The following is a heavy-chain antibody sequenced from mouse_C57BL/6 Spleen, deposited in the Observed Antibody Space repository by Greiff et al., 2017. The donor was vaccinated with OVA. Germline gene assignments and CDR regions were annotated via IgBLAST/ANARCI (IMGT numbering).Heavy chain of an antibody. J-gene: IGHJ4*01. Sequence: VKLMESGPELVKPGASVKISCKASGYAFSSSWMNWVKQRPGKGLEWIGRIYPGDGDTNYNGKFKGKATLTADKSSSTAYMQLSSLTSEDSAVYFCARPGDPYYYAMDYWGQGTSVTVSS. V-gene: IGHV1-82*01. CDR1: GYAFSSSW. CDR2: IYPGDGDT. CDR3: ARPGDPYYYAMDY.